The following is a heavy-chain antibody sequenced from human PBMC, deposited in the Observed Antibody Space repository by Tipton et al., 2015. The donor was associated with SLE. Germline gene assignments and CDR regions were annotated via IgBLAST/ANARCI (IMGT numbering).Heavy chain of an antibody. D-gene: IGHD5/OR15-5a*01. CDR2: ISSSTTYI. V-gene: IGHV3-21*01. Sequence: SLRLSCAVFGFTFSYYTMNWVSQAPGKGLEWVSSISSSTTYIYYADSVKGRFTISRDNAKNSLYLQMNSLRAEDTAVYYCARENVYSTYFDSWGQGSLVTVSS. J-gene: IGHJ4*01. CDR3: ARENVYSTYFDS. CDR1: GFTFSYYT.